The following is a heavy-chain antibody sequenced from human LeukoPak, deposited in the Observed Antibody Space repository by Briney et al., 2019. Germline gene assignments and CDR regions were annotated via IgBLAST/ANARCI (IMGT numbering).Heavy chain of an antibody. Sequence: GGSLRLSCAASGFTFSSYWMSWVRQAPGKGLEWVANTKQDGSEKYYVDSVKGRFTISRDNAKNSLYLQMNSLRAEDTAVYYCARDPTPTIFGVVAGYFDYWGQGTLVTVSS. CDR2: TKQDGSEK. CDR3: ARDPTPTIFGVVAGYFDY. CDR1: GFTFSSYW. D-gene: IGHD3-3*01. V-gene: IGHV3-7*01. J-gene: IGHJ4*02.